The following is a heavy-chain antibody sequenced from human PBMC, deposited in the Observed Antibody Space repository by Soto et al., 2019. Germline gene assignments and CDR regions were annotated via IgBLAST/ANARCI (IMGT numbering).Heavy chain of an antibody. V-gene: IGHV3-53*01. CDR2: IYSGGTT. Sequence: GGSLRLSCAASGFVLSSNYMSWVRQAPGKGLEWVSVIYSGGTTYYADSVKGRFTISRDNLKNTLFLQMNSLRAEDTAVYYCARVADGYNFWAYFDYWGQGTLVTVSS. D-gene: IGHD3-3*01. CDR3: ARVADGYNFWAYFDY. J-gene: IGHJ4*02. CDR1: GFVLSSNY.